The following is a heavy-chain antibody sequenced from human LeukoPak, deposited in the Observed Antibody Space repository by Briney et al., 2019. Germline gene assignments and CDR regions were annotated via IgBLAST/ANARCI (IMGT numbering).Heavy chain of an antibody. Sequence: ASVKVSCKASGYTFTSYGISWVRQAPGQGLEWMGWISAYNGNTNYAQKLQGRVTMTTDTSTSTAYMELRSLRSDDTAVYYCARVSDCGGACYRAFDYWGQGTLVTVSS. CDR3: ARVSDCGGACYRAFDY. J-gene: IGHJ4*02. V-gene: IGHV1-18*01. CDR2: ISAYNGNT. CDR1: GYTFTSYG. D-gene: IGHD2-21*02.